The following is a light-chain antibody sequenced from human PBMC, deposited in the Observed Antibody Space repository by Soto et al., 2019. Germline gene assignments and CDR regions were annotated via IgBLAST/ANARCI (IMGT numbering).Light chain of an antibody. Sequence: EIVLTQSPATLSFSPGERATVSCRASQTVSRYLAWYQQKPGQAPRLLIYDASNTATGIPARFSGSGSGTDFTLTISSLEPEDFAVYYCQQRSNWPKVTFGPGTKVDIK. V-gene: IGKV3-11*01. CDR3: QQRSNWPKVT. J-gene: IGKJ3*01. CDR1: QTVSRY. CDR2: DAS.